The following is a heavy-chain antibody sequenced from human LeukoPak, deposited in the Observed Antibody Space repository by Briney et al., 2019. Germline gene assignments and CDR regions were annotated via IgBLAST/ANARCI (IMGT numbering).Heavy chain of an antibody. CDR2: SRHNVNT. CDR1: GYTFRSGYA. Sequence: SETLSLTCRVSGYTFRSGYAWAWIRQPPGQGLEWIGSSRHNVNTHYNPSLKSRVTVSIDTSENQFSLKLTSVTAADTAVYYCAREDWGSYLYWGQGTLVTVSS. V-gene: IGHV4-38-2*02. D-gene: IGHD3-16*02. J-gene: IGHJ4*02. CDR3: AREDWGSYLY.